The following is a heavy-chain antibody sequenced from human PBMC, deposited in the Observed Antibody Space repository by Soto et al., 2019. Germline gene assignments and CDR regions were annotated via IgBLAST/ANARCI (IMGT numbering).Heavy chain of an antibody. J-gene: IGHJ6*02. Sequence: SETLSLTCTVSGGSISSYYWSWIRQPPGKGLEWIGYIYYSGSTNYNPSLKSRVTISVDTSKNQFSLKLSSVTAADTAVYYCARGGGDGNTYYYYYGMDVWGQGTTVTVSS. CDR3: ARGGGDGNTYYYYYGMDV. CDR1: GGSISSYY. CDR2: IYYSGST. V-gene: IGHV4-59*01. D-gene: IGHD3-10*01.